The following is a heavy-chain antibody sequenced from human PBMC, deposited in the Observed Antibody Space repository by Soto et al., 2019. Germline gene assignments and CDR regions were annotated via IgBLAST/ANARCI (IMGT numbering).Heavy chain of an antibody. CDR3: AHSRVTTPFDY. J-gene: IGHJ4*02. D-gene: IGHD4-17*01. CDR2: IYWDDDK. CDR1: GFSLSTSGVG. V-gene: IGHV2-5*02. Sequence: QITLKESGPTLVKPTQTLTLTCTFSGFSLSTSGVGVRWIRQRRGKALEWLALIYWDDDKRYSPSLKSRLTTTKYTSKNQVVLTMTNMGPVDTATYYCAHSRVTTPFDYWGQGTLVTVSS.